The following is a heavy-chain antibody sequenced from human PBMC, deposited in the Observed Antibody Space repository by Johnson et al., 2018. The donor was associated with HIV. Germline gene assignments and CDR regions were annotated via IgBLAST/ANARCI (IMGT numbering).Heavy chain of an antibody. CDR3: ARSLHDYGDYLWGRDAFDL. CDR2: NSYDGLKK. Sequence: VQLVESGGGVVQPGRSLRLSCAASVFDFSGYALHWVRQAPGKGLEWVAVNSYDGLKKYYAGSVQGRFSISRDNSKDTLYLQMNKLRIEDTALYYCARSLHDYGDYLWGRDAFDLWGQGTMVIVSS. D-gene: IGHD4-17*01. J-gene: IGHJ3*01. CDR1: VFDFSGYA. V-gene: IGHV3-30*01.